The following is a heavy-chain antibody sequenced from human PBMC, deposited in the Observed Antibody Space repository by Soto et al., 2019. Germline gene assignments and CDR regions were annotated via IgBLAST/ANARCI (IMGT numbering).Heavy chain of an antibody. Sequence: GGSLRLSCAASEFTFSSYAMSWVRQAPGKGLEWVSAISGSGGSTYYADSVKGRFTISRDNSKNTLYLQMNSLRAEDTAVYYCAKAEIMITFGGVISWGQGTLVTISS. J-gene: IGHJ4*02. CDR3: AKAEIMITFGGVIS. V-gene: IGHV3-23*01. CDR2: ISGSGGST. CDR1: EFTFSSYA. D-gene: IGHD3-16*01.